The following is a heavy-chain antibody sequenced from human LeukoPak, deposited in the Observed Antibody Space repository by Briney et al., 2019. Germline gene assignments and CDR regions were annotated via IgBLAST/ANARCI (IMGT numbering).Heavy chain of an antibody. CDR3: PRFDGTLDV. J-gene: IGHJ6*02. Sequence: PSETLSLTCTVSGGSISSSSYYWGWIRQPPGKGLEWIGSIYYSGSTYYNPSLKSRVTISVATSKNQFSLKLSSATAPHMAVYYCPRFDGTLDVWGQGTTVTVSS. CDR1: GGSISSSSYY. CDR2: IYYSGST. V-gene: IGHV4-39*01.